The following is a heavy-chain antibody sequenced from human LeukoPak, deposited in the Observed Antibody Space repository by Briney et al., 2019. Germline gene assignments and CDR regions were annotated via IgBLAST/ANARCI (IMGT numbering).Heavy chain of an antibody. CDR2: IWYDGSNK. D-gene: IGHD3-3*01. Sequence: GGSLRLSCAASGFTFSNYGMHWVRQAPGKGLEWVAVIWYDGSNKYYADSVKGRFTISRDSSKNTLYLQMNSLRAEDTAVYYCARDLGVVMYYFDYWAREPWSPSPQ. V-gene: IGHV3-33*01. CDR3: ARDLGVVMYYFDY. CDR1: GFTFSNYG. J-gene: IGHJ4*02.